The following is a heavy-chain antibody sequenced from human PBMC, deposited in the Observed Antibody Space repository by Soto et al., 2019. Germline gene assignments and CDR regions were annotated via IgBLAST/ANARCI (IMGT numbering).Heavy chain of an antibody. CDR2: IYSSGNT. Sequence: SETLSLTCRVSDGTISGYYWTWIRQPAGKGLEWVGRIYSSGNTKYNPSLQSRVTMSLDTSNNQFSLRLTAVAAADTAVYYCARGQRFSDWFDPWGQGTLVTVSS. CDR1: DGTISGYY. J-gene: IGHJ5*02. D-gene: IGHD3-3*01. V-gene: IGHV4-4*07. CDR3: ARGQRFSDWFDP.